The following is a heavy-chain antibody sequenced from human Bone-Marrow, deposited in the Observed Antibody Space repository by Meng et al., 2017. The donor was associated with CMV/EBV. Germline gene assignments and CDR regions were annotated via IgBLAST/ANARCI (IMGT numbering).Heavy chain of an antibody. Sequence: GGSLRLSCAASGFTFSSYWMHWVRQAPGKGLVWVSRINSDGSSTSYADSVKGRFTISRDNAKNTLYLQMNSLRAEDTAVYYCARSSPFQPPTDYWGQGTLVTVSS. CDR2: INSDGSST. D-gene: IGHD2-2*01. CDR1: GFTFSSYW. CDR3: ARSSPFQPPTDY. V-gene: IGHV3-74*01. J-gene: IGHJ4*02.